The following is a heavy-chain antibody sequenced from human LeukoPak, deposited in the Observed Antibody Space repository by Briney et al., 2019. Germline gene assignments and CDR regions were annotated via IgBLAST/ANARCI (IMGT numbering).Heavy chain of an antibody. CDR3: AELGITMIGGV. D-gene: IGHD3-10*02. CDR1: GFTFSSYA. Sequence: GGSLRLSCAASGFTFSSYAMSWVRQAPGKGLEWVSYISSSGSTIYYADSVKGRLTISRVNAKNSLYLQMNSLRAEDTAVYYCAELGITMIGGVWGKGTTVAISS. J-gene: IGHJ6*04. V-gene: IGHV3-48*03. CDR2: ISSSGSTI.